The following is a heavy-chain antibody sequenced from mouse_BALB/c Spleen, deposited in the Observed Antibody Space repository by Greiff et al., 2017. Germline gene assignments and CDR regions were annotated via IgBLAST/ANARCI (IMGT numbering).Heavy chain of an antibody. CDR2: IDPANGNT. J-gene: IGHJ4*01. CDR3: APPNYGNYYAMEY. Sequence: EVQLVESGAELVKPGASVKLSCTASGFNIKDTYMHWVKQRPEQGLEWIGRIDPANGNTKYDPKFQGKATITADTSSNTAYLQLSSLTSEDTAVYYCAPPNYGNYYAMEYRGQGNPDTVS. D-gene: IGHD2-1*01. V-gene: IGHV14-3*02. CDR1: GFNIKDTY.